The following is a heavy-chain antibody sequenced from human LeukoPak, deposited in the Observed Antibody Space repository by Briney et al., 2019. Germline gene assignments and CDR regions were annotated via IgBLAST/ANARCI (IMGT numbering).Heavy chain of an antibody. D-gene: IGHD2-2*01. CDR1: GGTCSSYA. CDR2: IILNFSTA. Sequence: ASVKVTCKASGGTCSSYAIRWVRQAPGQGLEWMGVIILNFSTANYAQKFQGRVTITADESTSTAYIELSSLRSEDRAVYYCARAWAYCSSTSGHYVAFDIWGQGTMVTVSS. J-gene: IGHJ3*02. CDR3: ARAWAYCSSTSGHYVAFDI. V-gene: IGHV1-69*13.